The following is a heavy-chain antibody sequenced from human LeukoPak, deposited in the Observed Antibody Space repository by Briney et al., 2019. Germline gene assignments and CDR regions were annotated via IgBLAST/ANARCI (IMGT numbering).Heavy chain of an antibody. CDR3: ASEDYYGSGRIY. D-gene: IGHD3-10*01. CDR2: IYSSGST. V-gene: IGHV4-39*01. J-gene: IGHJ4*02. CDR1: GGSISSSSNY. Sequence: ESSETLSLTCTVSGGSISSSSNYWGWIRQPPGKGLEWIGSIYSSGSTYYNLSLESRVTISVDPSKNQFSLKLSSVSVADTAVYYCASEDYYGSGRIYWGQGTLVTVSS.